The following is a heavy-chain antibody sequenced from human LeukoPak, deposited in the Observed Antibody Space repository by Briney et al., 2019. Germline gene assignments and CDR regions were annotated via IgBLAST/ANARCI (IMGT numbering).Heavy chain of an antibody. V-gene: IGHV4-34*01. CDR1: GDSISSGEYS. Sequence: SETLSLTCAVSGDSISSGEYSWNWIRQPPGKGLEWIGEINHSGSTNYNPSLKSRVTISVDTSKNQFSLKLSSVTAADTAVYYCARGRYYYGSGSPCDYWGQGTLVTVSS. CDR3: ARGRYYYGSGSPCDY. D-gene: IGHD3-10*01. CDR2: INHSGST. J-gene: IGHJ4*02.